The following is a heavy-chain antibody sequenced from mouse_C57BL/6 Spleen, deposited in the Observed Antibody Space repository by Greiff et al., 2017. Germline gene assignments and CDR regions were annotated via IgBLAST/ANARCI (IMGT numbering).Heavy chain of an antibody. J-gene: IGHJ4*01. CDR1: GYAFSSYW. V-gene: IGHV1-80*01. D-gene: IGHD1-1*01. CDR2: IYPGDGDT. Sequence: QVQLQQSGAELVKPGASVKISCKASGYAFSSYWMNWVKQRPGKGLEWIGQIYPGDGDTNYNGKFKGKATLTADKSSSTAYMQLSSLTSEDSAVYFCARSVNYGNAMDYWGQGTSVTVSS. CDR3: ARSVNYGNAMDY.